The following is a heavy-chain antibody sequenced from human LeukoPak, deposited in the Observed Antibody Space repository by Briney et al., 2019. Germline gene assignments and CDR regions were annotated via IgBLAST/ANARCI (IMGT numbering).Heavy chain of an antibody. CDR2: IKQDGSEK. D-gene: IGHD6-6*01. Sequence: GGSLRLSCAASGFTFSSYWMSWVRQAPGKGLEWVANIKQDGSEKYYVDSVKGRFTISRDNAENSLYLQMNSLRAEDTAVYYCARDRGRSSSSSEGFDPWGQGTLVTVSS. V-gene: IGHV3-7*01. CDR3: ARDRGRSSSSSEGFDP. J-gene: IGHJ5*02. CDR1: GFTFSSYW.